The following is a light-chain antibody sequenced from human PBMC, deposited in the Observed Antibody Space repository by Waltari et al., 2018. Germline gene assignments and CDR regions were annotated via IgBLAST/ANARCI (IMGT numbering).Light chain of an antibody. CDR1: QSIGSS. V-gene: IGKV6-21*01. CDR2: YAS. Sequence: EIVLTQFPDFQSVPLREKVTITCRASQSIGSSLHWYQQKPDQSPKLLIKYASQSFSGVPSRFSGSGSGTDFTLTINSLEAEDAAAYYCQQSSSFPLTFGGGTKVEIK. J-gene: IGKJ4*01. CDR3: QQSSSFPLT.